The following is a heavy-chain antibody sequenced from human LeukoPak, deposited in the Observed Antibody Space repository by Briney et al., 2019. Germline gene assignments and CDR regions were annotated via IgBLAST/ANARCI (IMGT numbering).Heavy chain of an antibody. Sequence: PGGSLRLSCAASGFTFSSNDMHWVRPAPGKGLEWVAVIWYDGNNKYYADSVKGRFTISRDNSKNTLFLQMNSLRAEDTAVYYCATDAGHWFDPWGQGTLVTVSS. CDR3: ATDAGHWFDP. CDR1: GFTFSSND. V-gene: IGHV3-33*01. CDR2: IWYDGNNK. J-gene: IGHJ5*02.